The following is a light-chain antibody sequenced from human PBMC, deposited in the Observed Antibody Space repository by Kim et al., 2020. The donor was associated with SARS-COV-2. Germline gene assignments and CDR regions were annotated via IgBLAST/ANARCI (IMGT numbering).Light chain of an antibody. J-gene: IGLJ3*02. CDR2: GKN. V-gene: IGLV3-19*01. CDR3: NSRDSSGNHWV. Sequence: ALGQTVRITGQGDTLRIYYASWYQQKPGQAPVLVIYGKNNRPSGIPDRFSGSSSGNTASLTITGAQAEEEADYYCNSRDSSGNHWVFGGGTQLTVL. CDR1: TLRIYY.